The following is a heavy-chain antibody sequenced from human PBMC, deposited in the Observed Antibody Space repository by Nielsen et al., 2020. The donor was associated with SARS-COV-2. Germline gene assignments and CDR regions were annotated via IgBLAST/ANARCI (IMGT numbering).Heavy chain of an antibody. Sequence: GESLKISCAGSGFTFYSYDMYWVRQAPGKGPEWISDINTSGDTIEYADSVKDRFIVSRDNAKNSLYLQMNSLRVDDTAVYYCASGAAPFDYWGPGTLVTVSS. J-gene: IGHJ4*02. V-gene: IGHV3-48*03. CDR2: INTSGDTI. CDR3: ASGAAPFDY. CDR1: GFTFYSYD. D-gene: IGHD6-13*01.